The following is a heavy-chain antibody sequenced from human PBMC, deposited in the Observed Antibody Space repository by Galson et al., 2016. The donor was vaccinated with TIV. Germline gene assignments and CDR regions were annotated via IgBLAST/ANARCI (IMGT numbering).Heavy chain of an antibody. Sequence: SVKVSCKASGGIFRSYAISWVRQAPGQGLEWMGRIIAIFGTADYAHKFQGRVTITADESTNTAYMELSSLGSEDTAVYYCARLPSYYGSGNHWFDPWGQGTLVTVSS. V-gene: IGHV1-69*13. CDR2: IIAIFGTA. D-gene: IGHD3-10*01. CDR1: GGIFRSYA. J-gene: IGHJ5*02. CDR3: ARLPSYYGSGNHWFDP.